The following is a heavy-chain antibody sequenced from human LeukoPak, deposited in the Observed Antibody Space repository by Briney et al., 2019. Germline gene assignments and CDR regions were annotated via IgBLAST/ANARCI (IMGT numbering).Heavy chain of an antibody. V-gene: IGHV1-2*02. D-gene: IGHD3-16*01. J-gene: IGHJ4*02. CDR3: AISPGVMITFGGAPATDYFDY. CDR2: INPNSGGT. Sequence: ASVTVSCKASGYTFTGYYIHWVRQAPGQGLEWMGWINPNSGGTNYAQKFQGRVTMTRDTSISTAYMEVSRLRSDDTAVYYCAISPGVMITFGGAPATDYFDYWGQGTLVTVSS. CDR1: GYTFTGYY.